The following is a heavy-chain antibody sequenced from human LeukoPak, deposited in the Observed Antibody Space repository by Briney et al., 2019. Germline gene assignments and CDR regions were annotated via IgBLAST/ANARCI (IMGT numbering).Heavy chain of an antibody. CDR2: LYYGENS. D-gene: IGHD6-25*01. J-gene: IGHJ4*02. CDR1: GDSISIISSSTYY. V-gene: IGHV4-39*01. Sequence: SETLSLTCTVSGDSISIISSSTYYWGWIRQAPGKGLEWIGSLYYGENSHYNPSLRSRATLSVDTSNNQFSLKLTSVTAADAAVYFCARQLPTAAADTRGYLDYWGQGTVVTVSS. CDR3: ARQLPTAAADTRGYLDY.